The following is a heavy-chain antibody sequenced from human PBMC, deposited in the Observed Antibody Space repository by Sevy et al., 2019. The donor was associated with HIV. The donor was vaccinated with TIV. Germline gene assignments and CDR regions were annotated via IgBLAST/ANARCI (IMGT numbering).Heavy chain of an antibody. D-gene: IGHD2-2*01. Sequence: GESLKISCKGSGYTFTNYCIGWVRQMPGKGLEWMGVIYRGDSDTRYSPSFQGQVNISADKSSSTAYLQWSSLKTSDTAIYYCARYPIVVVPAAEYYFDYWGQGTLVTVSS. CDR2: IYRGDSDT. CDR3: ARYPIVVVPAAEYYFDY. CDR1: GYTFTNYC. V-gene: IGHV5-51*01. J-gene: IGHJ4*02.